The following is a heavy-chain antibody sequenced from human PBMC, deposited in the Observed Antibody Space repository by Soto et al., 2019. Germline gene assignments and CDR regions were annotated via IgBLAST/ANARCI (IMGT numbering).Heavy chain of an antibody. D-gene: IGHD2-2*01. CDR3: ARDQSSTPYGMDV. V-gene: IGHV3-74*01. Sequence: VSLRLSCAASGFTFSSYWMHWVRQAPGKGLVWVSRINSDGSSTSYADSVKGRFTISRDNAKNTLYLQMNSLRAEDTAVYYCARDQSSTPYGMDVWGQGTTVTVSS. CDR2: INSDGSST. CDR1: GFTFSSYW. J-gene: IGHJ6*02.